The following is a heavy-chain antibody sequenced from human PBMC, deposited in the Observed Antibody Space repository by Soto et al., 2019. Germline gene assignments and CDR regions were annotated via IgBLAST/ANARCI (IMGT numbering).Heavy chain of an antibody. V-gene: IGHV4-34*01. D-gene: IGHD3-3*02. J-gene: IGHJ5*02. CDR2: INHSGST. CDR1: GGSFSGYY. Sequence: SETLSLTCAVYGGSFSGYYWSWIRQPPGKGLEWIGEINHSGSTNYNPSLKSRVTISVDTSKNQFSLKLSSVTAADTAVYYRARGQIGFLEWLHWFDPWGQGTRVTVSS. CDR3: ARGQIGFLEWLHWFDP.